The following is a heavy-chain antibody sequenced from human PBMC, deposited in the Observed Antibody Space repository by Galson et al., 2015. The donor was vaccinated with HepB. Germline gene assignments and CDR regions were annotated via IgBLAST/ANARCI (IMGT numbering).Heavy chain of an antibody. D-gene: IGHD3/OR15-3a*01. CDR3: ARDPRAPRVFFDTPRHYGMDV. V-gene: IGHV1-69*06. CDR2: IIPVFGTP. J-gene: IGHJ6*02. Sequence: SVKVSCKASGGTFSSYGLSWVRQAPGQGLEWMGGIIPVFGTPNYAQRFQGRVTITADKSTSTVYIELSSLRSEDTALYYCARDPRAPRVFFDTPRHYGMDVWGQGTTVTVSS. CDR1: GGTFSSYG.